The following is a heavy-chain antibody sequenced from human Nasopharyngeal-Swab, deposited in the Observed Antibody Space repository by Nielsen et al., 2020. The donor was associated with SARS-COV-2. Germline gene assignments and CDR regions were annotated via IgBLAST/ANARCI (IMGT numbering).Heavy chain of an antibody. CDR3: ARGGFGNLHSDWGFDY. J-gene: IGHJ4*02. V-gene: IGHV1-8*01. D-gene: IGHD7-27*01. Sequence: ASVKVSCKASGYTFTSYDINWVRQATGQGLEWMGWMNPNSGNTGYAQKFQGRVTMTRNTSISTAYMELSSLRSEDTAVYYCARGGFGNLHSDWGFDYWGQGTLVTVSS. CDR1: GYTFTSYD. CDR2: MNPNSGNT.